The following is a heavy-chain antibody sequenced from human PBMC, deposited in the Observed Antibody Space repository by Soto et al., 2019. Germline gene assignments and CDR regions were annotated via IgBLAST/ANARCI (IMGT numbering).Heavy chain of an antibody. Sequence: GGSLRLSCAASGFNFSSYAMSWVRQAPGKGLEWVSAISGSGGSTYYADSVKGRFTISRDNSKNTLYLQMNSLRAEDTAVYYCAKEGVDYDFWSGYYPLPYFDYWGQGTLVTVSS. J-gene: IGHJ4*02. CDR3: AKEGVDYDFWSGYYPLPYFDY. CDR2: ISGSGGST. D-gene: IGHD3-3*01. CDR1: GFNFSSYA. V-gene: IGHV3-23*01.